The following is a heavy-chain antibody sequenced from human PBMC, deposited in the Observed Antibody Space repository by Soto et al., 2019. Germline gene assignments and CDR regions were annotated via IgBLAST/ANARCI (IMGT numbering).Heavy chain of an antibody. CDR3: ASTPTYYYGSGSRKSAFDI. V-gene: IGHV4-34*01. Sequence: QVQLQQWGAGLLKPSETLSLTCAVYGGSFSGYYWSWIRQPPGKGLEWIGEINHSGSTNYNPSLKTRVTRSVDTFKNQFSLKLSSVTAADTAVYYCASTPTYYYGSGSRKSAFDIWGQGTMVTVSS. J-gene: IGHJ3*02. D-gene: IGHD3-10*01. CDR1: GGSFSGYY. CDR2: INHSGST.